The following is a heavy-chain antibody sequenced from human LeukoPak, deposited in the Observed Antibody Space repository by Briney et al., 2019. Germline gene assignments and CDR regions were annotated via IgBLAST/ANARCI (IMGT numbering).Heavy chain of an antibody. J-gene: IGHJ2*01. D-gene: IGHD2-2*01. CDR2: ISYDGSNK. V-gene: IGHV3-30-3*01. CDR3: ARFGVPADQSTSFWYFDL. Sequence: GRSLRLSCAASGFTFSSYAMHWVRQAPGKGLEWVAVISYDGSNKYYADSVKGRFTISRDNSKNTLYLQMNSLRAEDTAVYYCARFGVPADQSTSFWYFDLWGRGTLVTVSS. CDR1: GFTFSSYA.